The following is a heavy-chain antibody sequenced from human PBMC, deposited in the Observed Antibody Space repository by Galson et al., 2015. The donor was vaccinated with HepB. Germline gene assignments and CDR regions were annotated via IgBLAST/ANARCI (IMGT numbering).Heavy chain of an antibody. V-gene: IGHV4-34*01. CDR1: GGSFSGYY. D-gene: IGHD3-10*01. CDR2: VNHSGST. CDR3: ARGFMVRGVIITTRGAGFDY. J-gene: IGHJ4*02. Sequence: SETLSLTCAVYGGSFSGYYWSWIRQPPGKGLEWIGEVNHSGSTNYNPSLKSRVTISVDTSKNQFSLKLSSVTAADTAVYYCARGFMVRGVIITTRGAGFDYWGQGTLVTVSS.